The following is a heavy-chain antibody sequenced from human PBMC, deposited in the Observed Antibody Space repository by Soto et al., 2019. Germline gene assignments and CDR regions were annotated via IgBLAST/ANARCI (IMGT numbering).Heavy chain of an antibody. CDR2: IIPIFGTA. J-gene: IGHJ4*02. CDR3: ARGCSSTSCYEVADY. D-gene: IGHD2-2*01. CDR1: GGTFSSYA. V-gene: IGHV1-69*13. Sequence: SVKVSCKASGGTFSSYAISWVRQAPGQGLEWMGGIIPIFGTANYAQKFQGRVTITADESTSTAYMELSSLRSEDTAVYYCARGCSSTSCYEVADYWGQRTLVTVSS.